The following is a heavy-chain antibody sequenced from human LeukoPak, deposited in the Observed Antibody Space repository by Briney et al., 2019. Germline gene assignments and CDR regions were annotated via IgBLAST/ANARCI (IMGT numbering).Heavy chain of an antibody. D-gene: IGHD6-13*01. CDR3: ARVNGQSSSWLPRSYHYGMDV. CDR1: GFTFRSYG. Sequence: PGGSLRLSCAASGFTFRSYGIHWVRQAPGKGLEWVAVISYDGSNTYSVDSVKGRFTISRDNSKNTVYLQMNRLRGEDTAVYYCARVNGQSSSWLPRSYHYGMDVWGQGTTVTVSS. J-gene: IGHJ6*02. CDR2: ISYDGSNT. V-gene: IGHV3-30-3*01.